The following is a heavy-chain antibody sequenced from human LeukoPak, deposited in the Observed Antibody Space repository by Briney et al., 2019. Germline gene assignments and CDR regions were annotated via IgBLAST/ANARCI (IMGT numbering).Heavy chain of an antibody. CDR3: ARRSTTWNAFDI. Sequence: PSETLSLTCTVSGGSVSSTTYYWGWIRQPPGKGLEWIGSIYYSGSTYYSPSLKSRVTISVDTSKNQFSLKLSSVTVADTAVYYCARRSTTWNAFDIWGQGTMVTVS. CDR1: GGSVSSTTYY. V-gene: IGHV4-39*01. CDR2: IYYSGST. J-gene: IGHJ3*02. D-gene: IGHD6-13*01.